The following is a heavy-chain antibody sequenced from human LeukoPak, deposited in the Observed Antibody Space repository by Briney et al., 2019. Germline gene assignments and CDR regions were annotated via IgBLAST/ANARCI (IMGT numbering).Heavy chain of an antibody. CDR2: INPNSGAT. V-gene: IGHV1-2*02. CDR1: GYTFTGYY. Sequence: ASVKVSCKASGYTFTGYYMHWVQQAPGQGLEWMGWINPNSGATNYAQKFQGRVTMTRDTSISTAYMELSRLKSDDTAVYYCASPSAATGWTFDYWGQGTLVTVSS. D-gene: IGHD6-13*01. J-gene: IGHJ4*02. CDR3: ASPSAATGWTFDY.